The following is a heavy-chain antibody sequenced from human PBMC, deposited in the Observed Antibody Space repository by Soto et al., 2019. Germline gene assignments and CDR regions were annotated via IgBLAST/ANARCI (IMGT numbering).Heavy chain of an antibody. D-gene: IGHD3-16*01. CDR1: GYSFTSYW. CDR2: IYPGDSDT. CDR3: ARHFSISVEYEGPYGMDV. Sequence: EVQLVQSGAEVKKPGESLKISCKGSGYSFTSYWIGWVRQMPGKGLEWMGIIYPGDSDTRYSPSFQGQVTISADKSISTAYLQWSSLKASDTAMYYCARHFSISVEYEGPYGMDVWGQGTTVTVSS. V-gene: IGHV5-51*01. J-gene: IGHJ6*02.